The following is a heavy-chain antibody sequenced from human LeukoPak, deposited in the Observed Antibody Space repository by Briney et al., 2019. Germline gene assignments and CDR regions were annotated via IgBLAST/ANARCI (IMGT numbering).Heavy chain of an antibody. Sequence: GGSLRLSCAASGFTFSSYAMSWVRQAPGKGLEWVSGISVSGVSTYYADSVKGRFTISRDNSKNTLYLQMNSLRAEDTALYYCARDPYGDYVFDYWGQGTLVTISS. CDR1: GFTFSSYA. V-gene: IGHV3-23*01. D-gene: IGHD4-17*01. CDR2: ISVSGVST. J-gene: IGHJ4*02. CDR3: ARDPYGDYVFDY.